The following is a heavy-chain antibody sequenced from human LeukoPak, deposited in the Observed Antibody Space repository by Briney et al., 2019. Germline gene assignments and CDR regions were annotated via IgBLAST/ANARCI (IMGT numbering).Heavy chain of an antibody. D-gene: IGHD3-16*02. CDR3: ARSDYVWGSYRYMGVDY. Sequence: GGSLRLSCAASGFTFSSYSMNWVRQAPGKGLEWVSYISSSSSTIYYADSVKGRFTISRDNAKNSLYLQMNSLRAEDTAVYYCARSDYVWGSYRYMGVDYWGQGTLVIVSS. V-gene: IGHV3-48*01. CDR1: GFTFSSYS. J-gene: IGHJ4*02. CDR2: ISSSSSTI.